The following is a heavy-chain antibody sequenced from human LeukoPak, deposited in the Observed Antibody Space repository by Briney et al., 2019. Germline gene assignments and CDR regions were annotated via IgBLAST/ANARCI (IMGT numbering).Heavy chain of an antibody. J-gene: IGHJ4*02. CDR2: ISGSGGST. CDR3: ARGWSYYYDSSGGLDY. Sequence: SGGSLRLSCAASGFTFSSYAMSWVRQAPGKGLEWVSAISGSGGSTYYADSVKGRFTISRDNSKNTLYLQVNSLRAEDTALYFCARGWSYYYDSSGGLDYWGQGTLVTVSS. CDR1: GFTFSSYA. D-gene: IGHD3-22*01. V-gene: IGHV3-23*01.